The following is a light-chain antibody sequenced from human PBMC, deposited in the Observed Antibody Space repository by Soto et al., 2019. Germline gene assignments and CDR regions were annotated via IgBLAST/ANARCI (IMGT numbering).Light chain of an antibody. Sequence: QSALTQPASMSGSPGQSITISCTGSSSDVGRYNYVSWYQQHPGKAPKLVISEVSNRPSGVSDRFSGSKSSNTASRTISGLQSEDEADYYCSSCTGTSSTLYVVGTGTKLTVL. CDR2: EVS. CDR3: SSCTGTSSTLYV. J-gene: IGLJ1*01. V-gene: IGLV2-14*01. CDR1: SSDVGRYNY.